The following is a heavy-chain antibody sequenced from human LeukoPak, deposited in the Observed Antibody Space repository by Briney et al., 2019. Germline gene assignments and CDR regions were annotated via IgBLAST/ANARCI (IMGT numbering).Heavy chain of an antibody. V-gene: IGHV4-59*01. CDR2: IYYSGST. CDR1: GGSFSSYY. D-gene: IGHD3-3*01. Sequence: SETLSLTCAVYGGSFSSYYWSWIRQPPGKGLEWIGYIYYSGSTNYNPSLKSRVTISVDTSKNQFSLKLSSVTAADTAVYYCARGVSYYDFWSGLPYFDYWGQGTLVTVSS. CDR3: ARGVSYYDFWSGLPYFDY. J-gene: IGHJ4*02.